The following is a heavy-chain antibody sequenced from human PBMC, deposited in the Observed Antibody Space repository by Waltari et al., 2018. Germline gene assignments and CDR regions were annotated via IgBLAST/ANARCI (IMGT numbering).Heavy chain of an antibody. CDR2: MNPNSGNT. V-gene: IGHV1-8*01. CDR3: ARGRRPDYYDSSGYYY. Sequence: QVQLVQSGAEVKKPGASVKVYCKASGYTFTSYDIHWLRPATGQGLEWMGWMNPNSGNTGYAQKFQGRVTMTRNTSISTAYMELSSLRSEDTAVYYCARGRRPDYYDSSGYYYWGQGTLVTVSS. D-gene: IGHD3-22*01. CDR1: GYTFTSYD. J-gene: IGHJ4*02.